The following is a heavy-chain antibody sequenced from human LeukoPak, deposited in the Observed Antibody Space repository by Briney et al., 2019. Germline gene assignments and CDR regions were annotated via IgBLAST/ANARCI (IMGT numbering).Heavy chain of an antibody. V-gene: IGHV3-66*01. CDR1: GFTVSSNY. D-gene: IGHD6-13*01. CDR3: ARVGIAAAGTHYYYGMDV. CDR2: IYSGGST. J-gene: IGHJ6*02. Sequence: GGSLRLSFAASGFTVSSNYMSWVRQAPGKGLEWVSVIYSGGSTYYADSVKGRFTISRDNSKNTLYLQMNSLRAEDAAVYYCARVGIAAAGTHYYYGMDVRGQGTTVTVSS.